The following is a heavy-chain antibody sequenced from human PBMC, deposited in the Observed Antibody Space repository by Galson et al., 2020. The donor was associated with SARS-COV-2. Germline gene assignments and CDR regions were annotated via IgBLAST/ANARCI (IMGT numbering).Heavy chain of an antibody. CDR1: GFTFSSYG. CDR3: AKDPTPPFYGSGSYYFDY. D-gene: IGHD3-10*01. CDR2: ISYDGSNK. V-gene: IGHV3-30*18. Sequence: TGGSLRLSCAASGFTFSSYGMHWVRQAPGKGLEWVAVISYDGSNKYYADSVKGRFTISRDNSKNTLYLQMNSLRAEDTAVYYCAKDPTPPFYGSGSYYFDYWGQGTLVTVSS. J-gene: IGHJ4*02.